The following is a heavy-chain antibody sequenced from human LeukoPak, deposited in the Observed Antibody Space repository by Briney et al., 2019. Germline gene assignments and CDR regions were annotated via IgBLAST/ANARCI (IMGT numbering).Heavy chain of an antibody. CDR3: ARDYYDSSGYRKTYGMDV. V-gene: IGHV1-18*01. J-gene: IGHJ6*02. CDR1: GYTFTRYG. Sequence: ASVKVSCKASGYTFTRYGISWVRQAPGQGLEWMGWISAYNGNTNYAQKLQGRVTMTTDTSTSTAYMELRSLRSDDTAVYYCARDYYDSSGYRKTYGMDVWGQGTTVTVSS. D-gene: IGHD3-22*01. CDR2: ISAYNGNT.